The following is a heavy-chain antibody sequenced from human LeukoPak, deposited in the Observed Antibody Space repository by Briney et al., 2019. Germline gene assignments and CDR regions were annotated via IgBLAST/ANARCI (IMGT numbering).Heavy chain of an antibody. D-gene: IGHD6-13*01. CDR1: GGSLSSAHG. J-gene: IGHJ6*02. Sequence: SETLSLTCTVSGGSLSSAHGWSWIRQPPGKGLEWIGYIYYSGSTNYNPSLKSRVTISVDTSKNQFSLKLSSVTAADTAVYYCARDGYSSSPDVWGQGTTVTVSS. CDR3: ARDGYSSSPDV. CDR2: IYYSGST. V-gene: IGHV4-61*01.